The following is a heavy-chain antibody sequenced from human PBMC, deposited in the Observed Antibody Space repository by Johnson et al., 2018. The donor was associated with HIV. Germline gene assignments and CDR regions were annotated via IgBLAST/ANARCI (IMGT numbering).Heavy chain of an antibody. V-gene: IGHV3-15*01. J-gene: IGHJ3*02. CDR3: TTTTNPLSSGYSLDPFDI. CDR2: IKSKTDGGTA. D-gene: IGHD3-22*01. CDR1: GFTFNNAW. Sequence: EMQLVESGGGLVKPGGSLRLSCAASGFTFNNAWMNWVRQAPGKGLEWVGRIKSKTDGGTADYAAPVKGRFTISRDDSKNTVYLQMDSLKSEDTAVYFCTTTTNPLSSGYSLDPFDIWGQGTMVTVSS.